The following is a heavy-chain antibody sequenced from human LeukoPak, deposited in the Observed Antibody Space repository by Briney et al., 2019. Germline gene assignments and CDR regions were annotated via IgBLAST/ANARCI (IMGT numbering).Heavy chain of an antibody. CDR2: MNPNSGNT. J-gene: IGHJ3*02. Sequence: ASVKVSCKASGYTFTSYDINWVRQATGQGLEWMGWMNPNSGNTGYAQKFQGRVTMTRNTSISTAYMELSSLRSEDTAVYYCARGVRRYFDWLLSSISAFDIWGQGTMVTVSS. D-gene: IGHD3-9*01. CDR3: ARGVRRYFDWLLSSISAFDI. CDR1: GYTFTSYD. V-gene: IGHV1-8*01.